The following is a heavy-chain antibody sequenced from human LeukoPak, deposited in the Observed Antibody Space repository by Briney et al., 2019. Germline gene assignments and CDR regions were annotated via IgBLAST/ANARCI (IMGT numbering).Heavy chain of an antibody. CDR1: GGSISSSSYY. J-gene: IGHJ3*02. Sequence: PSETLSLTCTVSGGSISSSSYYWGWIRQPPGKGLEWIGSIYYSGSTYYNPSLKSRVTISVDTSKNQFSLKLSSVTAADTAVYYCAREMRIQLWFANHGAFDIWGQGTMVTVSS. D-gene: IGHD5-18*01. CDR3: AREMRIQLWFANHGAFDI. CDR2: IYYSGST. V-gene: IGHV4-39*07.